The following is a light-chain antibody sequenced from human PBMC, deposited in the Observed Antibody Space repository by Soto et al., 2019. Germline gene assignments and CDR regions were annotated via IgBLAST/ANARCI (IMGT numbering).Light chain of an antibody. CDR2: AAS. Sequence: DMQMTQYPSTVSASVGDRVTITCRASQSISSWLAWYQQKPGKAPKLLIYAASSLQSGVPSRFSGSGSGTDFTLTISSLQSEDFAVYYCQQYGSSPRTFGQGTKVDI. J-gene: IGKJ1*01. CDR3: QQYGSSPRT. CDR1: QSISSW. V-gene: IGKV1-5*01.